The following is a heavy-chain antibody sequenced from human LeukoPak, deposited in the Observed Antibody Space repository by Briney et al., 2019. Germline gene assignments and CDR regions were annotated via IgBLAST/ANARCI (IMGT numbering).Heavy chain of an antibody. CDR2: INHSGST. CDR1: GGSFSGYY. D-gene: IGHD1-1*01. Sequence: SETLSLTCAVYGGSFSGYYWSWIRQPPGKGLEWIGEINHSGSTNYNPSLKSRVTISVDTSKNQFSLKLSSVTAADTAVYYCARRVPRGTTGTFHFDYWGQGTLVTVSS. CDR3: ARRVPRGTTGTFHFDY. V-gene: IGHV4-34*01. J-gene: IGHJ4*02.